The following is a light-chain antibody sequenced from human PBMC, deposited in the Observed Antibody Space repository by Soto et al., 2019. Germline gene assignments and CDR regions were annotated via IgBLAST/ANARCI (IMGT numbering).Light chain of an antibody. CDR3: QQLFMYPPT. V-gene: IGKV1-9*01. Sequence: IQLTQSPSSLSASMGDRVTITCRASQGIINYLAWYQQKPGKAPKLLIYGASTLQGGVPSRFSGSGSATDFTLTVSRLQTEDLATYYCQQLFMYPPTFGPGTKVDIK. J-gene: IGKJ3*01. CDR1: QGIINY. CDR2: GAS.